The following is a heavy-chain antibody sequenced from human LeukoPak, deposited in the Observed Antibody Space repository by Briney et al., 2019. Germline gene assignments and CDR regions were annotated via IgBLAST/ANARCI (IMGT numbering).Heavy chain of an antibody. CDR2: IYTSGST. CDR1: GGSISSYY. J-gene: IGHJ6*03. V-gene: IGHV4-4*07. Sequence: SETLSFTCTVSGGSISSYYWSWIRQPAGKGLEWIGRIYTSGSTNYNPSLKSRVTMSVDTSKNQFSLKLSSVTAADTAVYYCARGGSYYYYYYMDVWGKGTTVTISS. CDR3: ARGGSYYYYYYMDV. D-gene: IGHD3-16*01.